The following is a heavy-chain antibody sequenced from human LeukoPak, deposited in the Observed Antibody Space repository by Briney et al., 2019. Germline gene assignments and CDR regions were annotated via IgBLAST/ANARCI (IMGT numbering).Heavy chain of an antibody. Sequence: GGSLRLSCAASGFTFETHDMYWVRRAPGKGLEWVGVASRDGVSQNYGDSVEGRFTISRDQSDNTLFLQMNSLRLEDTAIYYCAKEQSSGWYRTADYWGQGTLVTVSS. CDR3: AKEQSSGWYRTADY. V-gene: IGHV3-30*18. D-gene: IGHD6-19*01. CDR1: GFTFETHD. J-gene: IGHJ4*02. CDR2: ASRDGVSQ.